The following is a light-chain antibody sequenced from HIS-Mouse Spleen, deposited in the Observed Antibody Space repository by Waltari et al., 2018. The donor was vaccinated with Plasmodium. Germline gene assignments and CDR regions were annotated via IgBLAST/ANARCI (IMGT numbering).Light chain of an antibody. CDR3: QQYNNWSFT. CDR1: QSVSSN. Sequence: EIVMTQSPATLSVSPGERATLSCRASQSVSSNLAWYQQKPGQAPRLLIYGAATRATGIPARFRGSGSGTEFTLTISSLQAEDVAVYDCQQYNNWSFTFGPGTKVDIK. CDR2: GAA. J-gene: IGKJ3*01. V-gene: IGKV3-15*01.